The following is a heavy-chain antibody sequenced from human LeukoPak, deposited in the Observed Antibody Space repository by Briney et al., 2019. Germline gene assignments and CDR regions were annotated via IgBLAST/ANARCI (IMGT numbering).Heavy chain of an antibody. V-gene: IGHV3-7*01. Sequence: GGSLRLSCAASGFTFSSYSMNWVRQAPGKGLEWVANIKQGGGETYNVDSVKGRFSISRDNAKNSLYLQMNSLRAEDTAVYYCARGADGAFDYWGQGIVVTVSP. D-gene: IGHD5-24*01. CDR1: GFTFSSYS. J-gene: IGHJ4*02. CDR2: IKQGGGET. CDR3: ARGADGAFDY.